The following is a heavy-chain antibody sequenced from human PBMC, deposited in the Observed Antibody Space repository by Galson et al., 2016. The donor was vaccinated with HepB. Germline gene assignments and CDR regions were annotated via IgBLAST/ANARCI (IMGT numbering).Heavy chain of an antibody. Sequence: SLRLSCAASGFTFSTYGMHWVRQAPGEGLEWVAVISYAGSSKYYADSVKGRFTISRDNSKNTLYLQMNSLRAEDTAVNFCAKGGECGGDCYLPYYYYGMDVWGQGTTVTVSS. CDR3: AKGGECGGDCYLPYYYYGMDV. J-gene: IGHJ6*02. D-gene: IGHD2-21*02. CDR2: ISYAGSSK. V-gene: IGHV3-30*18. CDR1: GFTFSTYG.